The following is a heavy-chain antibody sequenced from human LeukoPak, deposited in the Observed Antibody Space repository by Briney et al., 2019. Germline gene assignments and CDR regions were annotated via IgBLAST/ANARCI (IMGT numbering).Heavy chain of an antibody. J-gene: IGHJ6*02. V-gene: IGHV4-34*01. Sequence: SETLSLTCAVYGGSFSGYYWSWIRQPPGKGPEWVGEINHSGSTNYNPSLKSRVTISVDTSKNQFSLKLSSVTAADTAVYYCARTDIVVVPAAATTGGGYYYYGMDVWGQGTTVTVSS. CDR2: INHSGST. D-gene: IGHD2-2*01. CDR3: ARTDIVVVPAAATTGGGYYYYGMDV. CDR1: GGSFSGYY.